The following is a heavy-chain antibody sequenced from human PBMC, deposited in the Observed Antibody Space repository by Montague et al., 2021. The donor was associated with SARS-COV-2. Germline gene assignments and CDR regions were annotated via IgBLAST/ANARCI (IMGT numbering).Heavy chain of an antibody. D-gene: IGHD6-13*01. CDR2: ISRSSYI. J-gene: IGHJ4*02. V-gene: IGHV3-21*01. CDR1: GFSFSTYS. CDR3: GRVIPSSYGIGDY. Sequence: SLRLSCAASGFSFSTYSMNWVRQAPGKGLEWVSSISRSSYIYYADSVKGRFTISRDNAKNSLYLQMNSLRAEDTAVYYWGRVIPSSYGIGDYWGQGTLVAVSS.